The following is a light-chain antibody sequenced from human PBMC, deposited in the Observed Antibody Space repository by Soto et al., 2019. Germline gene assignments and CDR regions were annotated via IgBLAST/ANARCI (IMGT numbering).Light chain of an antibody. CDR2: DAS. Sequence: EIVLTQSPATLSFSPGERATLSCRASQSVSSYLAWYQQKPGQAPRLLIYDASNRATGIPARFSGSGSGTDFTLTMSSLEPEDFAVYYCQQRGNWPPWTFGQGTKVDNK. CDR3: QQRGNWPPWT. J-gene: IGKJ1*01. V-gene: IGKV3-11*01. CDR1: QSVSSY.